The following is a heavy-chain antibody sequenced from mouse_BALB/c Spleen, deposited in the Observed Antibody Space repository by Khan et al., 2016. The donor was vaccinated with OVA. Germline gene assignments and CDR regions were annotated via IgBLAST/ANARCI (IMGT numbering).Heavy chain of an antibody. CDR1: GYSFTSYW. V-gene: IGHV1-5*01. CDR3: TRSYDSYYFDY. D-gene: IGHD2-4*01. J-gene: IGHJ2*01. Sequence: EVQLQQSGTVLARPGASVKMSCKASGYSFTSYWMHWVKQRPGLGLEWIGAFYPGISDTRYNQKFKGKAKLTAGTSANTAYMELSSLTNEDSAVYYCTRSYDSYYFDYWGQGTLLTVSS. CDR2: FYPGISDT.